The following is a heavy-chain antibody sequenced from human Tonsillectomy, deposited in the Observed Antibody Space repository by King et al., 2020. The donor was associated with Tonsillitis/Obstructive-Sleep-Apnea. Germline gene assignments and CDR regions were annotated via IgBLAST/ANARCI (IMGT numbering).Heavy chain of an antibody. Sequence: VQLVESGAEVKKPGSSVKVSCTASGGTFSSYAISWVRQAPGQGLEWMGGIIPIFGTANYAQKFQGRVTITADESTSTAYMELSSLRSEDTAVYYCAGNPRRIAAFVNNFDYWGQGTLVTVSS. J-gene: IGHJ4*02. CDR2: IIPIFGTA. CDR3: AGNPRRIAAFVNNFDY. V-gene: IGHV1-69*01. CDR1: GGTFSSYA. D-gene: IGHD6-25*01.